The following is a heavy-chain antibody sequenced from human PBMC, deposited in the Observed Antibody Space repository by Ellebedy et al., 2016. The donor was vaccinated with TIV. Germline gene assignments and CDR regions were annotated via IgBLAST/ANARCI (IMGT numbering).Heavy chain of an antibody. V-gene: IGHV3-48*04. J-gene: IGHJ5*02. CDR1: GFTFSSST. CDR3: ARGPGAYLDL. Sequence: PGGSLRLSCAASGFTFSSSTMNWARQAPGMGLEWLSYISSGSSTRYYAASVKGRFTVSRDNAQNSLYLQMDSLRAEDTAVYYCARGPGAYLDLWGQGTLVTVSS. CDR2: ISSGSSTR. D-gene: IGHD3-16*01.